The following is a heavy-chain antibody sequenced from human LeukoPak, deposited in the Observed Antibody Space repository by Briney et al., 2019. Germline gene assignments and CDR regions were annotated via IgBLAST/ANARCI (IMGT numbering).Heavy chain of an antibody. V-gene: IGHV3-48*04. D-gene: IGHD6-13*01. CDR3: VRGVSISSSWYNDI. Sequence: QSGGSLRLSCTASGFTFSTYSMNWVRQAPGKGLEWLSYISRGGSTTYYVDSVKGRFTISRDNAKNSLYLQMNSLRAEDTAVYHCVRGVSISSSWYNDIWGQGTMVIVSS. J-gene: IGHJ3*02. CDR2: ISRGGSTT. CDR1: GFTFSTYS.